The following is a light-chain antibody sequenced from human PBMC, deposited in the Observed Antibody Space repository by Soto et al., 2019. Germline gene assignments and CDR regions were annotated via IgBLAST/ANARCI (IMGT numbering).Light chain of an antibody. CDR3: QQYNNWPPWT. Sequence: ETVMTQSPATLSVSPGERATLSCRASQSVSSNLAWYQQKPGQAPRLLIYAASTGATGIPARFSGSGSGTEFTLTISSLQSEDFAVYYCQQYNNWPPWTFGQGTKVDIK. V-gene: IGKV3-15*01. CDR2: AAS. J-gene: IGKJ1*01. CDR1: QSVSSN.